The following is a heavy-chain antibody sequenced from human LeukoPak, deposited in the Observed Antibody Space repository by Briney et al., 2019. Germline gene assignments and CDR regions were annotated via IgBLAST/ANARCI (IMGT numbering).Heavy chain of an antibody. D-gene: IGHD3-22*01. CDR3: ANPSRGYYDSSGPVTYYYGMDV. J-gene: IGHJ6*02. Sequence: GSLRLSCTASGLNFRNAWMCWVRQAPGKGLEWVGLIRSDSDGGVTQYGTPVKGRFTISRDDSKDTVYLQMNSLRAEDTAVYYCANPSRGYYDSSGPVTYYYGMDVWGQGTTVTVSS. V-gene: IGHV3-15*01. CDR2: IRSDSDGGVT. CDR1: GLNFRNAW.